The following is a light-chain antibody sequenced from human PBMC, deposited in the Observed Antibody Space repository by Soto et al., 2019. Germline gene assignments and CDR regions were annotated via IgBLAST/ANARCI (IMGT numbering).Light chain of an antibody. CDR2: GPS. CDR1: QNIKSN. Sequence: DIVMTQSPDTLSVSPGERATLSCRASQNIKSNLAWYQQKPGQAPRLLIFGPSSRATGIPARCSGSGSGTEFPLTISSVQSEDFAVYYFQQYNSWPLTFGGGTKVEIK. CDR3: QQYNSWPLT. J-gene: IGKJ4*01. V-gene: IGKV3-15*01.